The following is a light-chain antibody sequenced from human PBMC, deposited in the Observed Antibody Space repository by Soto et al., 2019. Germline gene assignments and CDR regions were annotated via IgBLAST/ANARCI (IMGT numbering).Light chain of an antibody. CDR2: GAS. J-gene: IGKJ1*01. CDR1: QSVSNN. V-gene: IGKV3-15*01. Sequence: EIVLTQSPGTLSLSPGERSTLSCRASQSVSNNYLAWYQQQPGQAPRLLIYGASTRATGIPARFSGSGSGTEFTLSISSLQSEDVAVYYCQQYSSWLWTFGQGTKVDIK. CDR3: QQYSSWLWT.